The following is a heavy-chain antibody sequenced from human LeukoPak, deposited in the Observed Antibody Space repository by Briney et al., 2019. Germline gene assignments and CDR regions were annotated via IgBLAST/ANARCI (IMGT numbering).Heavy chain of an antibody. D-gene: IGHD6-13*01. Sequence: GGSLRLPCAASGFTFSSYSMNWVRQAPGKGLEWVSSISSSSSYIYYADSVKGRFTISRDNAKNSLYLQMNSLRAEDTAVYYCARLPDLVSWQQLVDDAFDIWGQGTMVTVSS. CDR3: ARLPDLVSWQQLVDDAFDI. CDR1: GFTFSSYS. CDR2: ISSSSSYI. V-gene: IGHV3-21*01. J-gene: IGHJ3*02.